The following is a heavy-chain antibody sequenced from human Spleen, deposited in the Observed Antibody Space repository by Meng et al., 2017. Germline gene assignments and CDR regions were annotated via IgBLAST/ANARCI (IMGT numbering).Heavy chain of an antibody. V-gene: IGHV3-73*01. CDR3: TVYTTGHI. Sequence: GESLKISCAVSGLTFSGSDVHWVRQASGKGLEWIGRIRTEANRYATAHGPSVKGRFTISRDDSKNTAFLQMNSLKTEDTALYYCTVYTTGHIWGQGTRVTVSS. D-gene: IGHD1-1*01. J-gene: IGHJ3*02. CDR1: GLTFSGSD. CDR2: IRTEANRYAT.